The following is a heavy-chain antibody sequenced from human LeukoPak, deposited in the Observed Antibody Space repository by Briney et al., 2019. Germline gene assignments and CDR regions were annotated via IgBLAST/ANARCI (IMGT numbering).Heavy chain of an antibody. CDR3: ARARDSTGRADY. J-gene: IGHJ4*02. CDR2: INQDGSKK. Sequence: GGSLRLSYAASGFTVSSNWMAWVRQPPGKGLEWVAKINQDGSKKYCVDSVKGRFTISRDNAKNSVYLQMDSLRVEDTAVYYCARARDSTGRADYWGQGTLVTVTS. D-gene: IGHD1-14*01. CDR1: GFTVSSNW. V-gene: IGHV3-7*01.